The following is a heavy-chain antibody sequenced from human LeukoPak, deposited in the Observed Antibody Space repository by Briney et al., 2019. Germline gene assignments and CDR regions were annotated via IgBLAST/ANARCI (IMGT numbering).Heavy chain of an antibody. D-gene: IGHD6-13*01. J-gene: IGHJ4*02. CDR3: AKQYSSSWYAVDY. CDR1: GFTFSSYG. Sequence: GGSLRLSCVASGFTFSSYGMHWVRQAPGKGLEWVAVMSYDGSNKYYADSVKGRFTISRDNSKNTLYLQMNSLRDEDTAVYYCAKQYSSSWYAVDYWGQGTLVTVPS. CDR2: MSYDGSNK. V-gene: IGHV3-30*18.